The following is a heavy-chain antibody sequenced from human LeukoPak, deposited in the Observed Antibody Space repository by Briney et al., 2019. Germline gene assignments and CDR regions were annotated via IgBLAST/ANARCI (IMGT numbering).Heavy chain of an antibody. Sequence: SETLSLTCTVSGGSISSSSFYWGWIRQPPGKGLEWIGSIFYSGSTYYNPSLKSRVTISVDTSKNQFSLKLSSVTAADTAVYYCARLYSGSYIYWGQGTLVTVSS. V-gene: IGHV4-39*01. CDR2: IFYSGST. CDR3: ARLYSGSYIY. D-gene: IGHD1-26*01. J-gene: IGHJ4*02. CDR1: GGSISSSSFY.